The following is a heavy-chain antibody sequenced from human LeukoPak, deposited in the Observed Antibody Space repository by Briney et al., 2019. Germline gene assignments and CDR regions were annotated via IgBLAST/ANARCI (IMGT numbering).Heavy chain of an antibody. J-gene: IGHJ4*02. Sequence: GGSLRLSCAASGFTFSSYAMHWVRQAPGKGLEWVAVISYDGSNKYYADSVKGRFTISRDNSKNTLYLQMNSLRAEDTAVYYCARDGGSGSRLDYWGQGTLVTVSS. V-gene: IGHV3-30-3*01. D-gene: IGHD1-26*01. CDR3: ARDGGSGSRLDY. CDR1: GFTFSSYA. CDR2: ISYDGSNK.